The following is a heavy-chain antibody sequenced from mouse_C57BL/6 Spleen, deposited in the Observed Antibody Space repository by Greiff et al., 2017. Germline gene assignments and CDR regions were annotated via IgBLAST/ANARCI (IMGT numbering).Heavy chain of an antibody. D-gene: IGHD1-1*01. CDR1: GYAFSSYW. V-gene: IGHV1-80*01. Sequence: VQLQQSGAELVKPGASVKISCKASGYAFSSYWMNWVKQRPGKGLEWIGQIYPGDGDTNYNGKFKGKATLTADKSSSTAYMQLSSLTSEDSAVYFCARKDTGSSSDYWGQGTTLTVSS. J-gene: IGHJ2*01. CDR3: ARKDTGSSSDY. CDR2: IYPGDGDT.